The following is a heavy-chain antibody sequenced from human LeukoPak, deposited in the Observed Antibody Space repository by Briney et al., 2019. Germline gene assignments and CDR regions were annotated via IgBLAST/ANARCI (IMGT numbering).Heavy chain of an antibody. CDR1: GGSISSGGYS. CDR2: IYHSGST. CDR3: ARVNYYDSSGYSGYFDL. D-gene: IGHD3-22*01. Sequence: SETLSLTCAVSGGSISSGGYSWSWIRQPPGKGLEWIGYIYHSGSTYYNPSLKSRVTISVDRSKNQFSLKLSSVTAADTAVYYCARVNYYDSSGYSGYFDLWGRGTLVTVSS. V-gene: IGHV4-30-2*01. J-gene: IGHJ2*01.